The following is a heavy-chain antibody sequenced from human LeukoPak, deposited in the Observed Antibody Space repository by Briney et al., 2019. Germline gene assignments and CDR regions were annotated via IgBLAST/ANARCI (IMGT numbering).Heavy chain of an antibody. CDR1: GGSISSYY. J-gene: IGHJ4*02. CDR2: IYTSGST. V-gene: IGHV4-4*07. D-gene: IGHD6-13*01. CDR3: ARDGIAAAGRAFDY. Sequence: SETLSLTCTVSGGSISSYYWSWIRQPAGKGLEWLGRIYTSGSTNYNPSLKSRVTMSVDTSKNQFSLKLSSVTAADTAVFYCARDGIAAAGRAFDYWGQGTLVTVSS.